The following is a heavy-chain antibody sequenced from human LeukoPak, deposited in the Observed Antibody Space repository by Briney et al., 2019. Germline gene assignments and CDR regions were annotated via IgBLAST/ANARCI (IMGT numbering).Heavy chain of an antibody. D-gene: IGHD7-27*01. CDR2: IYYSGST. Sequence: PSETLSPTCTVSGGSISSYYWSWIRQPPGKGLEWIGYIYYSGSTNYNPSLKSRVTISVDTSKNQFSLKLSSVTAADTAVYYCARHESPLGYYYYMDVWGKGTTVTVSS. CDR1: GGSISSYY. V-gene: IGHV4-59*08. CDR3: ARHESPLGYYYYMDV. J-gene: IGHJ6*03.